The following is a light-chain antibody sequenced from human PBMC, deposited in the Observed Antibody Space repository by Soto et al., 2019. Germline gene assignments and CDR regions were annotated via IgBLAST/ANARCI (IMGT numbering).Light chain of an antibody. CDR2: GAS. CDR1: QSVDSSY. J-gene: IGKJ1*01. Sequence: EIVLTQSPATLSLSPGERASLSCRASQSVDSSYLAWYQQKPGQAPRLLIYGASSRAAGIPDRFGGSGSGTDFTLTISRLEPEDFAVYYCQQYGRSPRTFGQGTKVDI. V-gene: IGKV3-20*01. CDR3: QQYGRSPRT.